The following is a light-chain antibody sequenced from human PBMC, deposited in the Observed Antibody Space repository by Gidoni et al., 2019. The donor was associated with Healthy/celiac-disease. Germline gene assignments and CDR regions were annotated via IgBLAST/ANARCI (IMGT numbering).Light chain of an antibody. V-gene: IGLV2-11*01. Sequence: QSALTQPRSVSGSPGPSVTIPCTGTSSDVGGYNYVSWYQQHPGNAPQLMIYDVSKRPSGVPDRFSGSKSGNTASLTISGLQAEDEADYYCCSYAGSYPHVVFGGGTKLTVL. CDR1: SSDVGGYNY. CDR3: CSYAGSYPHVV. CDR2: DVS. J-gene: IGLJ2*01.